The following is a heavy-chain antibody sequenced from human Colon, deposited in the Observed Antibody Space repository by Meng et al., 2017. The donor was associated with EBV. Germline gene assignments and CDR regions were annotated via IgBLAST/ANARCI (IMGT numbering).Heavy chain of an antibody. D-gene: IGHD4-17*01. J-gene: IGHJ4*02. CDR3: ARNGDYNPGLY. CDR2: IYHSGTT. Sequence: VRQREPGRGCVNPSGTLSLTCAVAADSISINGCGWVRQPPGKGLEWIGEIYHSGTTNYNPSLRSRVTISVDKSKNQFSLQLTSVTAADTAVYYCARNGDYNPGLYWGQGTLVTVSS. V-gene: IGHV4-4*02. CDR1: ADSISING.